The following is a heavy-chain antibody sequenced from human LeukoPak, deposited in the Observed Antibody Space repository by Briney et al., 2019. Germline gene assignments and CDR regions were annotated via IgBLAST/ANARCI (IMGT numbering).Heavy chain of an antibody. D-gene: IGHD6-19*01. CDR1: GGSISSGSYY. CDR3: ARSGDSSGWHFDY. V-gene: IGHV4-61*02. CDR2: IYTSGIT. Sequence: SETLSLXCTVSGGSISSGSYYWSWIRQPAGKGLEWIGRIYTSGITNYNPSLKSRVTISVDTSKNQFSLKLSSVTAADTAVYYCARSGDSSGWHFDYWGQGTLVTVSS. J-gene: IGHJ4*02.